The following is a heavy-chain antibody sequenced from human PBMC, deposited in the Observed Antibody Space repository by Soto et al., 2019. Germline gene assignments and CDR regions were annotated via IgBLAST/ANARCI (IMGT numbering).Heavy chain of an antibody. CDR2: INSDGSRT. CDR1: GFTFSSYW. D-gene: IGHD6-13*01. CDR3: ARVLTGSWNWFDP. Sequence: EVQLVESGGGLVQPGESLRLSCAASGFTFSSYWMHWVRQAPGKGLVWVSRINSDGSRTNYADSVKSRFTVSRENAKNTQYLQMNSLRAEDTAVYYCARVLTGSWNWFDPGGQGTLVTVSS. J-gene: IGHJ5*02. V-gene: IGHV3-74*01.